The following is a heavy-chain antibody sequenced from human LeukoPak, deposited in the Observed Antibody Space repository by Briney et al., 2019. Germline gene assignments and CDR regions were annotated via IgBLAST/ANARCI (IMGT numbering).Heavy chain of an antibody. CDR2: INHSGST. V-gene: IGHV4-34*01. J-gene: IGHJ5*02. Sequence: SETLSLTCAVYGGSFSGYYWSWIRQPPGKGLEWIGEINHSGSTNYNPSLKSRVTISVDTSKNRFSLKLSSVTAADTAVYYCARGRIQLWFNWFDPWGQGTLVTVSS. D-gene: IGHD5-18*01. CDR1: GGSFSGYY. CDR3: ARGRIQLWFNWFDP.